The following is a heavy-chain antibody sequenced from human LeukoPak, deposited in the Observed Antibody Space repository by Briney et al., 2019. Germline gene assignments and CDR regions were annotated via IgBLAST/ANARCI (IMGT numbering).Heavy chain of an antibody. Sequence: EASVNVSCKASGYTFTSYGISWVRQAPGQGLEWMGWISAYNGNTNYAQKFQGRVTITRDTSASTAYMELSSLRSEDTAVYYCARDNYAPGYYYYGMDVWGQGTTVTVSS. CDR1: GYTFTSYG. J-gene: IGHJ6*02. V-gene: IGHV1-18*01. CDR2: ISAYNGNT. CDR3: ARDNYAPGYYYYGMDV. D-gene: IGHD4-11*01.